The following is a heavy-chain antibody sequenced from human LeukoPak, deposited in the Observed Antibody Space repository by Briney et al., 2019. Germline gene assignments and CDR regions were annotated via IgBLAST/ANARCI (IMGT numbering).Heavy chain of an antibody. J-gene: IGHJ4*02. V-gene: IGHV4-39*01. D-gene: IGHD6-13*01. CDR2: IYYSGTT. CDR3: ARHWAAAGIMDY. Sequence: SETLSLTCTVSGGSISSSSYYWGWIRQPPGTGLEWIGSIYYSGTTYYNPALKSRVTISVDTSKNQFSLKLSSVTAADTAVYYCARHWAAAGIMDYWGQGTLVTVSS. CDR1: GGSISSSSYY.